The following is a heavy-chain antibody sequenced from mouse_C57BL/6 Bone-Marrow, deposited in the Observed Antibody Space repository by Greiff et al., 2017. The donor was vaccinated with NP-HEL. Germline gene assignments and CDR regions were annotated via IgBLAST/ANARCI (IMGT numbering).Heavy chain of an antibody. CDR2: IWSGGST. V-gene: IGHV2-2*01. CDR3: ARKSLGGYWYFDV. CDR1: GFSLTSYG. D-gene: IGHD3-3*01. J-gene: IGHJ1*03. Sequence: VKLMESGPGLVQPSQSLSITCTVSGFSLTSYGVHWVRQSPGKGLEWLGVIWSGGSTDYNAAFISRLSISKDNSKSQVFFKMNSLQADDTAIYYCARKSLGGYWYFDVWGTGTTVTVSS.